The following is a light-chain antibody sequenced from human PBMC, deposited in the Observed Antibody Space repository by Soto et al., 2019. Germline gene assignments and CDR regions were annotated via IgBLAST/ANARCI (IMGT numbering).Light chain of an antibody. V-gene: IGLV1-44*01. Sequence: QSVLTQPPSESGTPGQRVTISCSGSTSNIGSNTVNWYQQIPGTAPKLLLYSNDQRPSGVPDRFSGSKSGTSASLAISGLRSEDEADYYCAAWDDSLNGHVFGTGTQLTVL. CDR3: AAWDDSLNGHV. J-gene: IGLJ1*01. CDR1: TSNIGSNT. CDR2: SND.